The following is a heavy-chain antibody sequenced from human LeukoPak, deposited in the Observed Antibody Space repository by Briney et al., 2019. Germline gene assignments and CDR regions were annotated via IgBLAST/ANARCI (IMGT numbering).Heavy chain of an antibody. D-gene: IGHD1-26*01. CDR2: ISYDGSNK. Sequence: GGSLRLSCAASGFTFSSYAMHWVRQAPGKGLEWVAVISYDGSNKYYADSVKGRFTISRDNSKNTLYLQMNSLRAEDTAVYYCAKDTGELRKPPLKFDAFDIWGQGTMVTVSS. CDR1: GFTFSSYA. V-gene: IGHV3-30*04. J-gene: IGHJ3*02. CDR3: AKDTGELRKPPLKFDAFDI.